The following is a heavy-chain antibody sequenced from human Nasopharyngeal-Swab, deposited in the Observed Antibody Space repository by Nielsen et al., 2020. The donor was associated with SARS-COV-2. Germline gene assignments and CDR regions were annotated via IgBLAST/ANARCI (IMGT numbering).Heavy chain of an antibody. V-gene: IGHV4-59*01. CDR2: ICYSGST. J-gene: IGHJ6*02. D-gene: IGHD6-13*01. CDR1: GGSISSYY. CDR3: ARDGRDYSSSWYYYYGMDV. Sequence: SETLSLTCTVSGGSISSYYWSWIRQPPGKGLEWIGYICYSGSTNYNPSLKSRVTISVDTSKNQFSLKLSSVTAADTAVYYCARDGRDYSSSWYYYYGMDVWGQGTTVTVSS.